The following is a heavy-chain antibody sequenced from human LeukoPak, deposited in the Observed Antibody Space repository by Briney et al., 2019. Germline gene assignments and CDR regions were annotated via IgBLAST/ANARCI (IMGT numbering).Heavy chain of an antibody. V-gene: IGHV1-2*02. CDR1: GYTFTGYY. CDR2: INPNSGGT. D-gene: IGHD3-10*01. J-gene: IGHJ4*02. Sequence: ASVKVSCKASGYTFTGYYMHWVRQAPGQGLEWMGWINPNSGGTNYAQKFQGRVTMTRDTSISTAYMELSRLRSDDTAVYYCARYRLRSMVRGVIDYWGQGTLVTVSS. CDR3: ARYRLRSMVRGVIDY.